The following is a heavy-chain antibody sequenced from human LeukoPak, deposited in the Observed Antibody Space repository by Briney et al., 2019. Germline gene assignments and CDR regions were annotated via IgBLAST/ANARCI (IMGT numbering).Heavy chain of an antibody. Sequence: PSETLSLTCTVSGDSISSSSYYWGWIRQPPGKGLEWIGSIYYSGSTYYNPSLKSRVTISVDTSKNQFSLKLSSVTAADTALYYCAREYYYTSGSYYNRIDYWGQGTLVTVSS. V-gene: IGHV4-39*07. CDR3: AREYYYTSGSYYNRIDY. J-gene: IGHJ4*02. CDR1: GDSISSSSYY. CDR2: IYYSGST. D-gene: IGHD3-10*01.